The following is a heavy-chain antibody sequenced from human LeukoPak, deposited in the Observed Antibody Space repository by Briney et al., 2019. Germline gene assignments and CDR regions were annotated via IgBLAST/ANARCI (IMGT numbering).Heavy chain of an antibody. J-gene: IGHJ4*02. CDR2: IIPMFGSS. D-gene: IGHD3-22*01. CDR1: GGTFNNYA. V-gene: IGHV1-69*13. CDR3: ARRGSSGSLAY. Sequence: SVKVSCKASGGTFNNYAISWVRQAPGQGLEWMGGIIPMFGSSKYAQKFQGRLTITADESTSTAFMELSSLRSEDTAVYYCARRGSSGSLAYWGQGTLVTVSS.